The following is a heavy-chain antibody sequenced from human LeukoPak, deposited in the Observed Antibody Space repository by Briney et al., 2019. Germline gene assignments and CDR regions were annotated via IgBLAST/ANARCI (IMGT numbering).Heavy chain of an antibody. D-gene: IGHD5-12*01. CDR2: ISYDGSNK. Sequence: PGRSLRLSCAASGFTFSSYGMHWVRQAPGKGLEWVAVISYDGSNKYYADSVKGRFTISRDNSKNTLYLQKNSLRAEDTAVYYCAKAPASGELHFDYWGQGTLVTVSS. V-gene: IGHV3-30*18. CDR3: AKAPASGELHFDY. J-gene: IGHJ4*02. CDR1: GFTFSSYG.